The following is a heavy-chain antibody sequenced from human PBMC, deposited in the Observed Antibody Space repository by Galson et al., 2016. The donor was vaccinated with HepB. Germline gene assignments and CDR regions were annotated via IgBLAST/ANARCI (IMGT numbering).Heavy chain of an antibody. CDR2: ISSSDGRT. J-gene: IGHJ3*01. CDR3: AKSQFALPDNGWFNAFDL. V-gene: IGHV3-23*01. D-gene: IGHD6-19*01. CDR1: GFTFNTYA. Sequence: SLRLSCAASGFTFNTYAMTWVRQAPGKGLEWVSSISSSDGRTWYADSVRGRFTISTDNSKTTLYVQMNSLRVDDSAIYYCAKSQFALPDNGWFNAFDLWGQGTMVTVSS.